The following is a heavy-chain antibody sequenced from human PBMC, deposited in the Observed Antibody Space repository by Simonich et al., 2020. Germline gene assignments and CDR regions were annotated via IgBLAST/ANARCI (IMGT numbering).Heavy chain of an antibody. V-gene: IGHV3-43D*04. CDR3: AKARVAARHYYYYGMDV. Sequence: EVQLVESGGVVVQPGGSLRLSCAASGFTFDDYAMHWVRQAPGKGLEWVSLISWEGGRTHYADAVKGRFTIYRDNSKNSLYLQMNSLRAEDTALYYCAKARVAARHYYYYGMDVWGQGTTVTVSS. CDR2: ISWEGGRT. D-gene: IGHD6-6*01. CDR1: GFTFDDYA. J-gene: IGHJ6*02.